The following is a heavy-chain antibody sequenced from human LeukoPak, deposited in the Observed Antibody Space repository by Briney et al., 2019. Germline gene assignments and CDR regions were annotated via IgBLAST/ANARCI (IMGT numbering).Heavy chain of an antibody. V-gene: IGHV4-59*01. D-gene: IGHD5-18*01. Sequence: SETLSLTCTVSGGSISSYYWSWIRQPPGKGLEWIGYIYYSGSTSYNPSLKSRVTMSVDTSKNQFSLKLSSVTAADTAVYYCARDRPGYLGYYYYGMDVWGQGTTVTVSS. CDR2: IYYSGST. CDR1: GGSISSYY. J-gene: IGHJ6*02. CDR3: ARDRPGYLGYYYYGMDV.